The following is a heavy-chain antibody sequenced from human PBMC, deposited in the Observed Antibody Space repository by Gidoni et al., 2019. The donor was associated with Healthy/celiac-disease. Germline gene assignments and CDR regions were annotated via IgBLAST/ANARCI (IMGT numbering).Heavy chain of an antibody. V-gene: IGHV4-4*02. D-gene: IGHD1-1*01. CDR2: IYHSGSP. CDR3: ARVGGNSYYYYYYMDV. CDR1: GGSISSSNG. Sequence: QVQLQESGPGLVQPSGTLSLTCAVSGGSISSSNGWSWVRQPPGKGLEWIGEIYHSGSPNYNPSLKSRVTISVDKSKNQFSLKLSSVTAADTAVYYCARVGGNSYYYYYYMDVWGKGTTVTVSS. J-gene: IGHJ6*03.